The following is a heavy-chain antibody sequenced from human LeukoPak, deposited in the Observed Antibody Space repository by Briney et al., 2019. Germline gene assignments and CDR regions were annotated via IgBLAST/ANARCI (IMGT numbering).Heavy chain of an antibody. D-gene: IGHD3/OR15-3a*01. CDR3: ARRQYGLTNWFDP. CDR1: GDRLSKYW. V-gene: IGHV5-51*01. CDR2: IYPGDSET. Sequence: GESLKISCQVSGDRLSKYWIAWVRQMPGKGLEWMGVIYPGDSETRYSPSFQGHVTMSVDKSSSTAYLQWSSLKASDTAMYYCARRQYGLTNWFDPWGQGTLVTVAS. J-gene: IGHJ5*02.